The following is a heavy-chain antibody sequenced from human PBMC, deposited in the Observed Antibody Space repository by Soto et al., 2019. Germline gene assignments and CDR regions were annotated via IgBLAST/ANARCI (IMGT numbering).Heavy chain of an antibody. J-gene: IGHJ4*02. Sequence: GGSLRLSCSASGFTFGDYAMNWFRQAPGKGLEWVGFIKSKAFGGTPEYAAPVKGRFTISRDDSKNTLYLQMNSLKTEDTAVYYCTTDPAGGYYDSSGYYSLSFDYWGQGTLVTVSS. CDR1: GFTFGDYA. D-gene: IGHD3-22*01. CDR2: IKSKAFGGTP. V-gene: IGHV3-49*03. CDR3: TTDPAGGYYDSSGYYSLSFDY.